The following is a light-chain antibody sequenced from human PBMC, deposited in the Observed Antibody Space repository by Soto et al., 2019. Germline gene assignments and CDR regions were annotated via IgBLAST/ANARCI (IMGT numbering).Light chain of an antibody. CDR1: QSVSSSY. V-gene: IGKV3-20*01. J-gene: IGKJ1*01. CDR3: QQYGSSPWT. Sequence: EIVLTQSPGTLSLSPGERATLSCRASQSVSSSYLAWYQQKPGQAPRLLIYGASSRATGIPDRFSGSGSGTGLTITISRLEPEDGEVYDGQQYGSSPWTFGQGTKVDIK. CDR2: GAS.